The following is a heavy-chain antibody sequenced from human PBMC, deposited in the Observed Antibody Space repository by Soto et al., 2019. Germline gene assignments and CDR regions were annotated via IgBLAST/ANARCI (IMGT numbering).Heavy chain of an antibody. CDR3: AKVDGDYAHWQY. D-gene: IGHD4-17*01. CDR2: ISGSGVST. J-gene: IGHJ4*02. V-gene: IGHV3-23*01. Sequence: GGSLRLSCAASGFTFSSYSINWVRQAPWKGLEWVSAISGSGVSTYYADSVKGRFTISRDNSKNTLYMQMNSLRAEDTAVYYCAKVDGDYAHWQYLGLRTLVTVCS. CDR1: GFTFSSYS.